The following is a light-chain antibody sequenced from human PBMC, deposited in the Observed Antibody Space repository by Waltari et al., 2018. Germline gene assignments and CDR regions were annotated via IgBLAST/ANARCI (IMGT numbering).Light chain of an antibody. CDR2: RDG. Sequence: SYELTPPLSVSVALGQTASVTCGGNNIGTKRGYWYQQKPGQAPVLVIYRDGNRPSGIPERFAGSNSGNTATLTISRAQAGDEAEYYCQVWDSSNVVFGGGTKLTVL. CDR3: QVWDSSNVV. CDR1: NIGTKR. V-gene: IGLV3-9*01. J-gene: IGLJ3*02.